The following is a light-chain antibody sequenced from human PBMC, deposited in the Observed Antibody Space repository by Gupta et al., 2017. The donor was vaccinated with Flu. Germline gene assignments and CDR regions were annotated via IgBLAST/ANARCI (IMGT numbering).Light chain of an antibody. CDR2: QGT. V-gene: IGLV3-1*01. CDR1: KLGDKY. J-gene: IGLJ1*01. CDR3: QAWDNRAEIYV. Sequence: SYELSQPPSVSVSPGQTASITCSGDKLGDKYGSWYQQKPGQSPVLVIYQGTKRPSGIPERFSGSNSGNTATLTISGTQATDEADYYCQAWDNRAEIYVFGSGTKVTVL.